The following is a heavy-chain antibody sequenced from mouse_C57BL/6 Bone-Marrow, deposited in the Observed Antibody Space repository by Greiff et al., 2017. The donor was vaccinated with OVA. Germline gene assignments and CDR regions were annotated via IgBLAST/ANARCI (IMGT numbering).Heavy chain of an antibody. D-gene: IGHD1-1*01. CDR1: GYTFTSYW. Sequence: QVQLQQPGAELVKPGASVKLSCKASGYTFTSYWMNWVKQRPGKGLEWIGMIHPNSGSTNYNEKFKRKATLTGDKSSSTAYMQLSSLTSEDSAVYYCARGFYYYGSSRFAYWGQGTRVTVSA. CDR2: IHPNSGST. J-gene: IGHJ3*01. CDR3: ARGFYYYGSSRFAY. V-gene: IGHV1-64*01.